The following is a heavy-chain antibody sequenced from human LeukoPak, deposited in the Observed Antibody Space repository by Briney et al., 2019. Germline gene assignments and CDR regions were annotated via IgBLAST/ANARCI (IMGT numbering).Heavy chain of an antibody. J-gene: IGHJ4*02. CDR2: ISRSGGST. Sequence: PGGSLRLSCAASGFTFSSYAMSWVRQAPGKGLEWVSAISRSGGSTYYADSVKGRFTISRDNSKNTLYLQMNSLRAEDTAVYYCAKLGLWDYDSSGYYYWAVFHYWGQGTLVTVSS. V-gene: IGHV3-23*01. CDR1: GFTFSSYA. CDR3: AKLGLWDYDSSGYYYWAVFHY. D-gene: IGHD3-22*01.